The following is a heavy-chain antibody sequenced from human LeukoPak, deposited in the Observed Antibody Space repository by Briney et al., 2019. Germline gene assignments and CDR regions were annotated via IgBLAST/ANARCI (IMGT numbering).Heavy chain of an antibody. CDR2: IYAGNSDA. V-gene: IGHV5-51*01. CDR1: GYPFTTSW. Sequence: TPGESLKISCQGFGYPFTTSWIGWVRQLPGKGLEWTAIIYAGNSDAKYSPSFQGQVSISTDRSISTAYLHWSSLKASDTAIYYCASEYCSGGTCYFDYWGQGTLVTVSS. D-gene: IGHD2-15*01. J-gene: IGHJ4*02. CDR3: ASEYCSGGTCYFDY.